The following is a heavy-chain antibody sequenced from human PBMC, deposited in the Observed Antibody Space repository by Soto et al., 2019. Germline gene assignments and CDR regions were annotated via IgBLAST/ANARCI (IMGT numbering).Heavy chain of an antibody. V-gene: IGHV3-30*18. Sequence: SLRLSCAASGFTFSSYGMHWVRQAPGKGLEWVAVISYDGSNKYYADSVKGRFTISRDNSKNTLYLQMNSLRAEDTAVYYCAKEDLGYCSGGSCPPTFWGQGTLVTVSS. CDR3: AKEDLGYCSGGSCPPTF. D-gene: IGHD2-15*01. CDR2: ISYDGSNK. CDR1: GFTFSSYG. J-gene: IGHJ4*02.